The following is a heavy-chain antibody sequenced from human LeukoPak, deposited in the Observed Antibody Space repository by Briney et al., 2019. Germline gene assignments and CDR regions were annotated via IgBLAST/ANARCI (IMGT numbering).Heavy chain of an antibody. V-gene: IGHV4-38-2*02. Sequence: SETLSLTCTVSGYSISSGYYWGWIRQPPGKGLEWIGSIYHSGSTYYNPSLKSRVTISVDTSKNQFSLKLSSVTAADTAVYYCARGVDFAYYYYMDVWGKGTTVTISS. D-gene: IGHD3-9*01. CDR2: IYHSGST. CDR1: GYSISSGYY. CDR3: ARGVDFAYYYYMDV. J-gene: IGHJ6*03.